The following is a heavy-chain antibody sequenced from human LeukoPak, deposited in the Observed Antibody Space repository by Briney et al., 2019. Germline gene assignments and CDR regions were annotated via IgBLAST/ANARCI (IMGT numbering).Heavy chain of an antibody. CDR2: IYSGGRT. V-gene: IGHV3-53*04. D-gene: IGHD3-10*01. CDR3: ARVNGGGFDH. J-gene: IGHJ4*02. Sequence: GGSLRLSCAASGLTFNNYALSWVRQAPGKGLEWVSVIYSGGRTYYADSVKGRFTISSHNSKNTLYLQMNSLRAEDTAVYYCARVNGGGFDHWGQGTLVTVSA. CDR1: GLTFNNYA.